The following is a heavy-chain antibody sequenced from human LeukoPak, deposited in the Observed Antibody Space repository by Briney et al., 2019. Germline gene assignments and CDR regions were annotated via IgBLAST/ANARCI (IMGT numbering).Heavy chain of an antibody. D-gene: IGHD3-3*02. CDR3: ARVGPTHFYYYMDV. CDR2: ISYSGGTI. J-gene: IGHJ6*03. CDR1: GFTFSGYC. V-gene: IGHV3-48*04. Sequence: GGSLRLSCAASGFTFSGYCMNWVRQAPGKGLEWVSYISYSGGTIYYADSVKGRFAISRDNAKNSLYLQMNSLRAEDTAVYYCARVGPTHFYYYMDVWGKGTTVTVSS.